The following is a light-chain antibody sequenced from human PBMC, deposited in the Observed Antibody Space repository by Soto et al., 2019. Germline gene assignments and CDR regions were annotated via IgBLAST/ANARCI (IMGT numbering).Light chain of an antibody. CDR2: DAS. CDR3: QQRSNWLT. V-gene: IGKV3-11*01. J-gene: IGKJ4*01. CDR1: QSVRTY. Sequence: EIVLTQSPATLSLSPGERVTLSCRASQSVRTYLAWYQQKPGQAPRLLIYDASNRATGIPARFSGSGSGTDFTLTISSLEPEDFAVYYCQQRSNWLTFGGGTKVEIK.